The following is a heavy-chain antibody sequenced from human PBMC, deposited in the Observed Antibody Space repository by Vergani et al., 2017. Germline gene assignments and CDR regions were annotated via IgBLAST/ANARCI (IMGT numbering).Heavy chain of an antibody. J-gene: IGHJ6*02. V-gene: IGHV1-18*01. Sequence: QVQLVQSGAEVKKPGASVKVSCKASGYTFTSYGISWVRQAPGQGLEWMGWTSAYNGNTNYAQKLQGRVTMTTDTATSTAYMELRSLRSDDTAVYYCAKTIAAAEDYGMDVWGQGTTVTVSS. CDR2: TSAYNGNT. CDR3: AKTIAAAEDYGMDV. D-gene: IGHD6-13*01. CDR1: GYTFTSYG.